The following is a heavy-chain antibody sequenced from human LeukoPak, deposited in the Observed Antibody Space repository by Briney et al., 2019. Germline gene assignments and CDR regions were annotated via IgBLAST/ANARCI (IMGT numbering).Heavy chain of an antibody. D-gene: IGHD4-23*01. CDR2: INHSGST. CDR1: GGSFSGYY. CDR3: ARALYGGKVFDY. V-gene: IGHV4-34*01. J-gene: IGHJ4*02. Sequence: SGTLSLTCAVYGGSFSGYYWSWIRQPPGKGLEWIGEINHSGSTNYNPSLKSRVTISVDTSKNQFSLKLSSVTAADTAVYYCARALYGGKVFDYWGQGTLVTVSS.